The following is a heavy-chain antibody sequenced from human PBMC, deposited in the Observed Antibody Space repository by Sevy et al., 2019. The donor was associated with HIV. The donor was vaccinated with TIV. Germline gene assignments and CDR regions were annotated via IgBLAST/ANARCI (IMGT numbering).Heavy chain of an antibody. V-gene: IGHV3-7*03. Sequence: GGSLRLSCAASGFTFSNYWMSWVRQAPGKGLEWVATIKKDGTEKYYVDSVRVRFTMSRDNAKNSLYLQMNSLRVEDTALYYCARDCSSTTCLWGLDFWGQGTTVTVSS. CDR2: IKKDGTEK. J-gene: IGHJ6*02. CDR3: ARDCSSTTCLWGLDF. CDR1: GFTFSNYW. D-gene: IGHD2-2*01.